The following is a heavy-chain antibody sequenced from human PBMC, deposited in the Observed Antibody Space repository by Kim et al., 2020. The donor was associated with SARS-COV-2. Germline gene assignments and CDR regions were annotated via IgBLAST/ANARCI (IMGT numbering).Heavy chain of an antibody. V-gene: IGHV3-13*04. D-gene: IGHD2-15*01. CDR2: IDTAGDT. CDR1: GFTFSSYD. CDR3: ARRFRYCSGGSCYHNPEWYFDL. J-gene: IGHJ2*01. Sequence: GGSLRLSCAASGFTFSSYDMHWVRQATGKGLEWVSAIDTAGDTYYPGSVKGRFTISRENAKNSLYLQMNSLRAGDTAVYYCARRFRYCSGGSCYHNPEWYFDLWGRGTLVTVSS.